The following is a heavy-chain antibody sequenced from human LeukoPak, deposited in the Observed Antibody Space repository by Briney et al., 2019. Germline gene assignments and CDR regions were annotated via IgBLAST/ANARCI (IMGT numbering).Heavy chain of an antibody. CDR2: INHSGST. CDR3: ARGGRFAPIVVVVAATQLMDV. J-gene: IGHJ6*04. Sequence: KPSETLSLTCAVYGGSFSGYYWSWIRQPPGKGLEWIGEINHSGSTNYNPSLKSRVTMSVDTSKNQFSLKLNSVTAADTAVYYCARGGRFAPIVVVVAATQLMDVWGKGTTVTVSS. V-gene: IGHV4-34*01. D-gene: IGHD2-15*01. CDR1: GGSFSGYY.